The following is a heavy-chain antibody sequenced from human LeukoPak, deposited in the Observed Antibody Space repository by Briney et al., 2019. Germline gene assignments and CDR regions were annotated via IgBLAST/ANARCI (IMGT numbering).Heavy chain of an antibody. D-gene: IGHD6-13*01. CDR1: GFTFSSYW. Sequence: GGSLRLSCAASGFTFSSYWMSWVRQAPGKGLEWVANIKQDGSEKYYVDSVKGRFTISRDNAKNSLYLQMNSLRAEDTAVYYCARDRGIAALYGMDVWGQGTTVTVSS. V-gene: IGHV3-7*01. CDR3: ARDRGIAALYGMDV. CDR2: IKQDGSEK. J-gene: IGHJ6*02.